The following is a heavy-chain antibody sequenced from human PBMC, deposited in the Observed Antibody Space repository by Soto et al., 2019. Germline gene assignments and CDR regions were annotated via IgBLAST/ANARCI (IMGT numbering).Heavy chain of an antibody. J-gene: IGHJ6*02. V-gene: IGHV4-39*02. D-gene: IGHD5-18*01. Sequence: QLQLQESGPGLVKPSETLSLTCTVSGGSISSSSYYWGWLRPPPGKGLEWIGSIYYSGSTYYNLSLKIRVTISVDTSTNEFTLTLSSVTAADTAVYYCERDVDTAYYYSYYGMDVWGQGTTVTVSS. CDR2: IYYSGST. CDR1: GGSISSSSYY. CDR3: ERDVDTAYYYSYYGMDV.